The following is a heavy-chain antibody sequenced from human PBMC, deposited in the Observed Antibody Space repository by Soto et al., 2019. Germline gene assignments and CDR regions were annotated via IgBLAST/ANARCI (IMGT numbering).Heavy chain of an antibody. CDR3: ATSGGNSFYFDY. CDR1: GGSISSGDYY. Sequence: SETLSLTCTVSGGSISSGDYYWSWIRQPPGKGLEWIGYIYYSGSTYYNPSLKSRVTISVDTSKNHFSLNLSSVTAEATAVYYCATSGGNSFYFDYWGQETLVTV. V-gene: IGHV4-30-4*01. D-gene: IGHD1-1*01. CDR2: IYYSGST. J-gene: IGHJ4*02.